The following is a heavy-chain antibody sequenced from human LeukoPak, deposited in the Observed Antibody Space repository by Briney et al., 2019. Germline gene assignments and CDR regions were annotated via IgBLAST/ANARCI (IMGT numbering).Heavy chain of an antibody. D-gene: IGHD3-22*01. V-gene: IGHV1-69*13. CDR3: ARTPPYYYDSSGYTD. CDR2: IIPIFGTA. CDR1: GGTFSSYA. Sequence: GASVKVSCKASGGTFSSYAISWVRQAPGQGLEWMGGIIPIFGTANYAQKFQGRVTITADESTSTAYMELSSLRSEDTAVYYCARTPPYYYDSSGYTDWGQGTLVTVSS. J-gene: IGHJ4*02.